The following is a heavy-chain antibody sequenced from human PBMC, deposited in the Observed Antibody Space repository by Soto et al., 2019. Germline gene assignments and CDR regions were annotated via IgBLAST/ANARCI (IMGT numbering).Heavy chain of an antibody. J-gene: IGHJ3*02. D-gene: IGHD2-15*01. Sequence: ASVKVSCKASGYTFTNYGLSWVRQAPGQGLEWMAWISAYNGNTDYVQKFQGRVTLTTDTSTSTAYMELRSLRSDDTAVYYCARDPRVVVVAAAPNAFDIWGQGTMVTVSS. CDR3: ARDPRVVVVAAAPNAFDI. CDR1: GYTFTNYG. CDR2: ISAYNGNT. V-gene: IGHV1-18*01.